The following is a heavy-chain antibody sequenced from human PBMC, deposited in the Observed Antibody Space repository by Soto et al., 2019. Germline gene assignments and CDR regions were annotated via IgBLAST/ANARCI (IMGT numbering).Heavy chain of an antibody. CDR1: GFTFSSRA. Sequence: PGGSLRLSCTASGFTFSSRAMNWVRQFPGRGLEWVSYISSSSSNIDYADSVKGRFTVSGDNAKNSLYLQINTIRDEDTAVYYGASDRSLGSNWYYYLESWGQGTLVTSPQ. D-gene: IGHD1-20*01. CDR3: ASDRSLGSNWYYYLES. CDR2: ISSSSSNI. V-gene: IGHV3-48*02. J-gene: IGHJ4*02.